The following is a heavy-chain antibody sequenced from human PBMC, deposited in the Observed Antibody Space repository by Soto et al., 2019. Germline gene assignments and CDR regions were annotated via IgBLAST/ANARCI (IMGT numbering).Heavy chain of an antibody. J-gene: IGHJ4*02. CDR1: GYTFTSYG. V-gene: IGHV1-18*01. Sequence: SVKVSCKASGYTFTSYGISWVRQAPGQGLEWMGWISAYNGNTNYAQKLQGRVTMTTDTSTSTAYMELRSLRSDDTAVYYCARDRAHDSSGYYGSPTDYWGQGNLVTVSS. CDR2: ISAYNGNT. CDR3: ARDRAHDSSGYYGSPTDY. D-gene: IGHD3-22*01.